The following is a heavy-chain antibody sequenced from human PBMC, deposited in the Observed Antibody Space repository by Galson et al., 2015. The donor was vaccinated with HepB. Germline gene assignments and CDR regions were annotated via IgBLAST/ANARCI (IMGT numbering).Heavy chain of an antibody. D-gene: IGHD3-22*01. J-gene: IGHJ3*02. CDR3: ARDLRRIEGQMDYYDSSGYPDDAFDI. Sequence: SVKVSCKASGYTFTSYGISWVRQAPGQGLEWMGWISAYNGNTNYAQKLQGRVTMTTDTSTSTAYMELRSLRSDDTAVYYCARDLRRIEGQMDYYDSSGYPDDAFDIWGQGTMVTVSS. CDR1: GYTFTSYG. V-gene: IGHV1-18*04. CDR2: ISAYNGNT.